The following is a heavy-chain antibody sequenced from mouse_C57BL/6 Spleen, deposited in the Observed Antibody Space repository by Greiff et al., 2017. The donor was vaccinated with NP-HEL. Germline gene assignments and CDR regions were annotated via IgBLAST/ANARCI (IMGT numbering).Heavy chain of an antibody. CDR1: GYTFTDYY. Sequence: VQLQQSGPELVKPGASVKISCKASGYTFTDYYMNWVKQSHGKSLEWIGDINPNNGGTSYNQKFKGKATLTVDKSSSTAYMELRSLTSEDSAVYYCARWETVGGYFDVWGTGTTVTVSS. J-gene: IGHJ1*03. D-gene: IGHD1-1*01. V-gene: IGHV1-26*01. CDR2: INPNNGGT. CDR3: ARWETVGGYFDV.